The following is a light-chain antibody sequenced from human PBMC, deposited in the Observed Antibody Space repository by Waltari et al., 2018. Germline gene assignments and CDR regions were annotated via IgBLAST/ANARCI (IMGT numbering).Light chain of an antibody. CDR2: CAS. J-gene: IGKJ1*01. V-gene: IGKV3-15*01. Sequence: EIVLTPSPATLSLSPGKRATPSCRASQSVSSSLAWYQQKPGQAPRLLIYCASSRAAGIPDRFSGSGSGTDFTLTISSLEPEDFAVYYCQQYSNWPRTFGQGTKVEIK. CDR1: QSVSSS. CDR3: QQYSNWPRT.